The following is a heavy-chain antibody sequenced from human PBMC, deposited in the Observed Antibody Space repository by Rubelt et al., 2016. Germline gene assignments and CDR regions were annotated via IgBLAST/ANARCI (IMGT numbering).Heavy chain of an antibody. D-gene: IGHD6-6*01. V-gene: IGHV4-34*01. Sequence: QVQLLQRGAGLLKTSETLSLTCAVYGESFSGHFWSWIRQPPGKGLEWIGAISHRGSTSYNPSLKSRVTFSVDSSKNQFSLKVNAVTAADTAVYYCARGDIAARLQYWGQGTLVTVSS. CDR1: GESFSGHF. CDR2: ISHRGST. CDR3: ARGDIAARLQY. J-gene: IGHJ4*02.